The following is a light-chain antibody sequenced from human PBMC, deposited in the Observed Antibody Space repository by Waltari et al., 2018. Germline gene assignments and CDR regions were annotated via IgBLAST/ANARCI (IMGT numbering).Light chain of an antibody. J-gene: IGKJ3*01. CDR3: QQYNNWPRT. CDR2: GAS. CDR1: QSVSSD. V-gene: IGKV3-15*01. Sequence: EIVMTQSPATLSVSPGERATLSCRASQSVSSDLAWYQQKPGQAPRLLIYGASTRATGIPATFSGSGSVTEFTLTISSLQSGDFAVYYCQQYNNWPRTFGPGTKVDIK.